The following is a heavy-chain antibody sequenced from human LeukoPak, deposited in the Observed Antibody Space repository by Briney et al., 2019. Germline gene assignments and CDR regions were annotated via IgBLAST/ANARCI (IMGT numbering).Heavy chain of an antibody. V-gene: IGHV3-72*01. J-gene: IGHJ4*02. CDR3: SRDATGDH. CDR1: GFAFSDHY. Sequence: GGPLRLSCAVSGFAFSDHYMDWVRQAPGKGLEWVGRSRNRANSYTTDYAASVKGRFTISRDDSKSTLYLQMNSLETEDTAVYYCSRDATGDHWGQATLVSV. CDR2: SRNRANSYTT.